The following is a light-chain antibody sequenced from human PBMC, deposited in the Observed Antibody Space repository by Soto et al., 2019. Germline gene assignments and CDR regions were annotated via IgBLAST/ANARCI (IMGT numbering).Light chain of an antibody. V-gene: IGKV3-11*01. CDR1: QSVSNF. Sequence: EIVLTQSPATLSLSPGERATLSCRASQSVSNFVASYQQIPGQAPRLLIYHASNRATGIPARFRGSGSGTDFALTISSLETEDFAVYYCQQRSSSSYTCGQGTKLEIK. CDR3: QQRSSSSYT. J-gene: IGKJ2*01. CDR2: HAS.